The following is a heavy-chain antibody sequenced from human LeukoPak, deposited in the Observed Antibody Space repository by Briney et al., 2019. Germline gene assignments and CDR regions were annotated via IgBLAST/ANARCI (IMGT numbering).Heavy chain of an antibody. CDR2: INPSGGST. CDR3: ASQPQLELPFADYYYYYMDV. J-gene: IGHJ6*03. D-gene: IGHD1-7*01. V-gene: IGHV1-46*01. CDR1: GYTFTSYY. Sequence: GASVKVSSKASGYTFTSYYMHWVRQPPGQGVEWMGIINPSGGSTSYARKFQGRVTMTRDMSTSTVYMELSSLRSEDTAVYYCASQPQLELPFADYYYYYMDVWGKGTTVTVSS.